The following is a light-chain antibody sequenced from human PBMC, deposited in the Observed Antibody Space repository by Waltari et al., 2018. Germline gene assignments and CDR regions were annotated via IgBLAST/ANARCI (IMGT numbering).Light chain of an antibody. Sequence: PVPTQSSSASPSLGASVKLTRTLSGGHRNNIIAWPHQQPGKAPRYLMKLEGRGRYKKGGGVPDRFSGSSSGADRYLTISNHQSEDEADYYCETLDSNTPGVFGGGTKLTVL. V-gene: IGLV4-60*03. J-gene: IGLJ3*02. CDR2: LEGRGRY. CDR3: ETLDSNTPGV. CDR1: GGHRNNI.